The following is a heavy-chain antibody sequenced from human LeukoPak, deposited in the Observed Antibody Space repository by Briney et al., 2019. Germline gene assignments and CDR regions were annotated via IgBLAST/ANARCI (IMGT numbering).Heavy chain of an antibody. V-gene: IGHV3-48*01. J-gene: IGHJ4*02. D-gene: IGHD3-3*01. CDR1: GFTFRSYS. Sequence: GGSLRLSCAASGFTFRSYSMNWVRQAPGKGLEWLSYISGSGSPIDYADSVKGRFTISRDNDKNSLYLQMNSLRGEDTAVYYCARDLNWSFDYWGQGVLVTVSS. CDR2: ISGSGSPI. CDR3: ARDLNWSFDY.